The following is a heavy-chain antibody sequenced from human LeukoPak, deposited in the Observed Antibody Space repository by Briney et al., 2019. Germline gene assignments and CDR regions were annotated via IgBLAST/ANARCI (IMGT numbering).Heavy chain of an antibody. CDR1: GFTFSSYS. CDR2: ISSSSSYI. CDR3: AKSGSGWYYFDY. D-gene: IGHD6-19*01. Sequence: GGSLRLSCAASGFTFSSYSMNWVRQAPGKGLEWVSSISSSSSYIYYADSVKGRFTISRDNAKNSLYLQMNSLRAEDTAVYYCAKSGSGWYYFDYWGQGTLVTVSS. V-gene: IGHV3-21*01. J-gene: IGHJ4*02.